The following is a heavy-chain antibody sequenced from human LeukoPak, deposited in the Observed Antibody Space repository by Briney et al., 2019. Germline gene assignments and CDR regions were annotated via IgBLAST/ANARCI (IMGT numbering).Heavy chain of an antibody. CDR3: AKDPGVSSSWAATPFDY. J-gene: IGHJ4*02. Sequence: GGSLRLSCAAPGFTFGYYAMSWVRQAPGKGLEWVSAISGSGGSTYYADSVKGRFTISRDNSKNTLYLQMNSLRAEDTAVYYCAKDPGVSSSWAATPFDYWGQGTLVTVSS. CDR1: GFTFGYYA. CDR2: ISGSGGST. V-gene: IGHV3-23*01. D-gene: IGHD6-13*01.